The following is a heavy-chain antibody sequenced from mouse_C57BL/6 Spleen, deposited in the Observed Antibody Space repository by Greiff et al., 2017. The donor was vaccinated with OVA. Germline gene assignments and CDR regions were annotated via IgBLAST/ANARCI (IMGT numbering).Heavy chain of an antibody. V-gene: IGHV5-16*01. D-gene: IGHD3-3*01. CDR2: INYDGSST. Sequence: EVMLVESEGGLVQPGSSMKLSCTASGFTFSDYYMAWVRQVPEKGLEWVANINYDGSSTYYLDSLKSRFIISRDNAKNILYLQMSSLKSEDTATYYCARRGDVGFDYWGQGTTLTVSS. J-gene: IGHJ2*01. CDR3: ARRGDVGFDY. CDR1: GFTFSDYY.